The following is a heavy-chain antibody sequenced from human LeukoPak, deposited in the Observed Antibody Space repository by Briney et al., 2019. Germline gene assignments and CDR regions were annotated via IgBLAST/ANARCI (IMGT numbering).Heavy chain of an antibody. V-gene: IGHV3-23*01. D-gene: IGHD3-3*01. Sequence: GGSLRLSCAASGFTFSRSAMAWVRQAPGEGLDYISAISSSGDSTYYADSVKGRFTISRDNSKNTLYLQMNSLRAEDTAVYYCARDSHDFWSGFHDYWGQGTLVTVSS. J-gene: IGHJ4*02. CDR2: ISSSGDST. CDR3: ARDSHDFWSGFHDY. CDR1: GFTFSRSA.